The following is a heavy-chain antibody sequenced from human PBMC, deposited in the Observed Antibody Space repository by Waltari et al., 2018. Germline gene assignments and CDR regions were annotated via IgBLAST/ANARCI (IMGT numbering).Heavy chain of an antibody. CDR1: GFTFSSYW. Sequence: EVQLVESGGGLVQPGGSLRLSCAASGFTFSSYWMSWVRHAPGKGLEWVANIKQDGSEKYYVDSVKGRFTISRDNAKNSLYLQMNSLRAEDTAVYYCARVGITFGGVIAPDYWGQGTLVTVSS. D-gene: IGHD3-16*02. V-gene: IGHV3-7*03. CDR3: ARVGITFGGVIAPDY. J-gene: IGHJ4*02. CDR2: IKQDGSEK.